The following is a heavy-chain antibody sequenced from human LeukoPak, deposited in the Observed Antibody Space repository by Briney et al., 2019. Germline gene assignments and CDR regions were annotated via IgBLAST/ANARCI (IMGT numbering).Heavy chain of an antibody. CDR1: GFTFSSYA. V-gene: IGHV3-21*01. CDR3: AREGILEYGDS. D-gene: IGHD4-17*01. CDR2: ISSSSSYI. J-gene: IGHJ4*02. Sequence: KPGGSLRLSCAASGFTFSSYAMSWVRQAPGKGLEWVSSISSSSSYIYYADSVKGRFTISRDNAKNSLYLQMNSLRAEDTAVYYCAREGILEYGDSWGQGTLVTVSS.